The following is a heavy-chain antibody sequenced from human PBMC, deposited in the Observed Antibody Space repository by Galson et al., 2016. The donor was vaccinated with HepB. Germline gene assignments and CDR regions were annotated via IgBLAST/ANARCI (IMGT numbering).Heavy chain of an antibody. J-gene: IGHJ6*02. CDR2: TSHRGSDT. CDR3: ARGPEWDLTLDV. Sequence: SLRLSCAASGFTFSDFYMTWIRQAPGKGLEYVSHTSHRGSDTNYADSVKGRFTISRDNAKKSLYLQMNSLSAEDTGVYYCARGPEWDLTLDVWGRGTTVTVSS. D-gene: IGHD1-26*01. CDR1: GFTFSDFY. V-gene: IGHV3-11*06.